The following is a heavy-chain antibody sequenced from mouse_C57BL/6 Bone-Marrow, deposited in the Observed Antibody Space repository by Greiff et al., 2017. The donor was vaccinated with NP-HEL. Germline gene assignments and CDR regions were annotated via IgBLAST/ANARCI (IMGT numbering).Heavy chain of an antibody. J-gene: IGHJ4*01. Sequence: EVQLQQSGPELVKPGASVKISCKASGYTFTDYYMNWVKQSHGKSLEWIGDINPNNGGTSYNQKFKGKATLTVDKSSSTAYMELRSLTSEDSAVYYCARSDGYESHMDYWGQGTSVTVSS. V-gene: IGHV1-26*01. D-gene: IGHD2-2*01. CDR2: INPNNGGT. CDR3: ARSDGYESHMDY. CDR1: GYTFTDYY.